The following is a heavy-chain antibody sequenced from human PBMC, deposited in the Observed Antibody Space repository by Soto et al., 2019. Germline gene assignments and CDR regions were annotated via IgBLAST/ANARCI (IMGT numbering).Heavy chain of an antibody. Sequence: QVQLVQSGAEVKKPGASVKVSCKASGYTFTSYDINWVRQATGQGLEWMGWMNPNSGNTGYAQKFQGRVTMTRNTAMRTAYMEVSSLRSEETAVYYCARVSRRGYSYASGYWGQGTLVTVST. CDR2: MNPNSGNT. CDR3: ARVSRRGYSYASGY. V-gene: IGHV1-8*01. D-gene: IGHD5-18*01. J-gene: IGHJ4*02. CDR1: GYTFTSYD.